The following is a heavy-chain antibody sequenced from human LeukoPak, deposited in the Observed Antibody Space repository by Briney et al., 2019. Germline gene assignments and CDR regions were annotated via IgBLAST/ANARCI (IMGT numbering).Heavy chain of an antibody. CDR3: ARDRYDFWSGYHPPDY. Sequence: GGSLRLSCAASGITFSSYWMSWVRQAPGKGLEWVANIRQDGSEKYYVDSVKGRFTISRDNAKNSLYLQMNSLRAEDTAVYFCARDRYDFWSGYHPPDYWGQGTLVTVSS. V-gene: IGHV3-7*01. CDR1: GITFSSYW. D-gene: IGHD3-3*01. CDR2: IRQDGSEK. J-gene: IGHJ4*02.